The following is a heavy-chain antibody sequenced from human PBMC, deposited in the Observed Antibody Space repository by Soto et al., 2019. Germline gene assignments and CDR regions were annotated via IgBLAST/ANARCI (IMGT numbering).Heavy chain of an antibody. D-gene: IGHD6-13*01. CDR1: GFTFSVFD. J-gene: IGHJ4*02. CDR2: IGTAGDT. Sequence: GGSLRLSCEASGFTFSVFDMHWVRQPTGKGLEWVSSIGTAGDTYYAVSVKGRFTISRDNAKNSLSLQMNSLRAGDMAVYFCAKSQEIGTHFFDSWGQGTQVTVSS. CDR3: AKSQEIGTHFFDS. V-gene: IGHV3-13*01.